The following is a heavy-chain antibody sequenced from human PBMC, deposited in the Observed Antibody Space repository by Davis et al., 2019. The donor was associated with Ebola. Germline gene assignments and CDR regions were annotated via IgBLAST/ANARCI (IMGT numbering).Heavy chain of an antibody. J-gene: IGHJ4*02. CDR3: ARDHYGSGSYYNPFDY. V-gene: IGHV1-69*04. CDR2: IIPILGIA. CDR1: GGTFSSYA. Sequence: SVKVSCKASGGTFSSYAISWVRQAPGQGLKWMGRIIPILGIANYAQKFQGRVTITADKSTSTAYMELSSLRSEDTAVYYCARDHYGSGSYYNPFDYWGQGTLVTVSS. D-gene: IGHD3-10*01.